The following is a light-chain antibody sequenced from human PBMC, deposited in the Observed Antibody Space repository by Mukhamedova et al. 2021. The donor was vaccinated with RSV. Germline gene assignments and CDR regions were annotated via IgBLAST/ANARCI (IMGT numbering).Light chain of an antibody. J-gene: IGLJ2*01. Sequence: STWGGTRGPQHWFQQKPGQAPRTLIYDTSNKHSWTPARFSGSLLGDKAALTLSGAQPEDEAEYYCMLCNGGVRHVEFGGGTKLTVL. CDR1: TWGGTRGPQ. V-gene: IGLV7-46*01. CDR2: DTS. CDR3: MLCNGGVRHVE.